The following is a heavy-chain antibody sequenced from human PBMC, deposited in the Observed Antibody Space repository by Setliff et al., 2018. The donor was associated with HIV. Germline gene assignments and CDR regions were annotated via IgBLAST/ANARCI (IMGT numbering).Heavy chain of an antibody. CDR3: ARCTYYYDSSGYSGTVGAFDI. J-gene: IGHJ3*02. CDR2: ISDDGSAK. V-gene: IGHV3-30*04. CDR1: GFNFNNHA. Sequence: PGGSLRLSCAASGFNFNNHAMHWVRQAPGKGPECVAVISDDGSAKYYGDSVKGRFTISRDNSKDTLYLDLNSLRSEDTAVYYCARCTYYYDSSGYSGTVGAFDIWGQGTMVTVSS. D-gene: IGHD3-22*01.